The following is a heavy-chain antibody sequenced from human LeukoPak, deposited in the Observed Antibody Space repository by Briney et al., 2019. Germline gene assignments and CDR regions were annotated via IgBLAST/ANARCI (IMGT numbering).Heavy chain of an antibody. CDR1: GGSFSGYY. Sequence: ETLSLTCAVYGGSFSGYYWSWIRQPPGKGLEWVSSISSSSSYIYYADSVKGRFTISRDNAKNSLYLQMNSLRAEDTAVYYCARDLTYYYDSSGDYYYYGMDVWGQGTTVTVSS. D-gene: IGHD3-22*01. CDR2: ISSSSSYI. V-gene: IGHV3-21*01. J-gene: IGHJ6*02. CDR3: ARDLTYYYDSSGDYYYYGMDV.